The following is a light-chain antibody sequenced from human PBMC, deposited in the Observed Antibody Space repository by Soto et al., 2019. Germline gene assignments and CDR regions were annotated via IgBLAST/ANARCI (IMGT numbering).Light chain of an antibody. CDR2: AAS. CDR1: QGISIY. CDR3: QQSYTAPLT. J-gene: IGKJ4*01. Sequence: IQLTQSPSSLSTSVRDRVTITCRASQGISIYLNWYQQKPGKAPNLLIFAASTLQSGVPSRFSGSGSGTDFTLTIRSLQPEDFATYYCQQSYTAPLTFGGGTKV. V-gene: IGKV1-39*01.